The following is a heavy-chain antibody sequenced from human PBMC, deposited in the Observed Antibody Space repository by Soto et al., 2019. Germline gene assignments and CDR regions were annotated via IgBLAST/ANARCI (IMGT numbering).Heavy chain of an antibody. CDR2: INHSGTT. J-gene: IGHJ6*02. V-gene: IGHV4-34*01. Sequence: SETLSLTCGVFRGYFSGFYGSWVRQTPGGGLEWIGEINHSGTTNYNPSFQNRVTIAVDKSTNNFSLKMTSVTAADAAVYYCARGRGYVYGSNFYGLDVWGQGTTVTVSS. CDR3: ARGRGYVYGSNFYGLDV. D-gene: IGHD6-25*01. CDR1: RGYFSGFY.